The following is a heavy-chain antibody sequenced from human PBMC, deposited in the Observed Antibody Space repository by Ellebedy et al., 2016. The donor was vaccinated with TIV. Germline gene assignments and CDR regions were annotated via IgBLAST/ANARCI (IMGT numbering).Heavy chain of an antibody. CDR1: GFTFSSSW. V-gene: IGHV3-7*03. CDR3: AREAAPRNWYHDSSSYYNDY. D-gene: IGHD3-22*01. J-gene: IGHJ4*02. CDR2: IKQDGSEK. Sequence: GGSLRLSCTASGFTFSSSWMTWVRQAPGKGLEWVANIKQDGSEKYYVDSVKGRFTISRDNAKNSLYLQMNSLRAEDTAVYYCAREAAPRNWYHDSSSYYNDYWGQGTLVTVSS.